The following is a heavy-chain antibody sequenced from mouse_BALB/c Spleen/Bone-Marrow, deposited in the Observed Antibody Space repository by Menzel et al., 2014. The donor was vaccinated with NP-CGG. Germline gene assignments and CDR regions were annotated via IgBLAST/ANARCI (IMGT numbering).Heavy chain of an antibody. D-gene: IGHD2-4*01. V-gene: IGHV14-3*02. CDR1: GFNIKDTY. CDR2: IDPANGNT. Sequence: VQLKQSGAELVKPGASVKLSCTASGFNIKDTYMHWVKQRPEQGLEWIGRIDPANGNTKYDPKFQGKATITADTSSNTAYLQLSSLTSEDTAVYYCALYYDYDVGYWGQGTTPTVSS. CDR3: ALYYDYDVGY. J-gene: IGHJ2*01.